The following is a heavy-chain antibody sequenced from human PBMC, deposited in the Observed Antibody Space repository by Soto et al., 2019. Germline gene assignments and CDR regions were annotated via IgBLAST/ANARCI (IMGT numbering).Heavy chain of an antibody. D-gene: IGHD6-13*01. Sequence: SVKVSCKASGGTFSSYAISWVRQAPGQGLEWMGGIIPIFGTANYAQKFQGRVTITADESTSTAYMELSSLRSEDTAVYYCARNSREGQAAAGSYYYYGMDVWGQGTTVTVSS. V-gene: IGHV1-69*13. CDR2: IIPIFGTA. J-gene: IGHJ6*02. CDR3: ARNSREGQAAAGSYYYYGMDV. CDR1: GGTFSSYA.